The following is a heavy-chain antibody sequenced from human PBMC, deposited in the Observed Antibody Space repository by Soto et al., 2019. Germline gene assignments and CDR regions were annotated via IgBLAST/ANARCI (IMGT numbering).Heavy chain of an antibody. CDR1: GYTFSSYG. J-gene: IGHJ4*02. V-gene: IGHV1-18*01. D-gene: IGHD2-8*01. CDR3: ARSGAYCTSITCLFDSF. CDR2: ISAYNGDT. Sequence: QAQLVQSGAEVKKPGASVKVSCRASGYTFSSYGYAWVRQVPGQGLEWMGWISAYNGDTNYAQKFQDRVTLTTHTSTTTAYMELRNLGSDDTAVYYCARSGAYCTSITCLFDSFWGLGTLVTVSS.